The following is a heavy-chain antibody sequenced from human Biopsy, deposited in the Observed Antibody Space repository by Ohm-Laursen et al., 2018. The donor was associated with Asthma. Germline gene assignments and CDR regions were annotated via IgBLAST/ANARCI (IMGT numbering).Heavy chain of an antibody. D-gene: IGHD2-15*01. CDR2: INSVFGTT. CDR1: GGTFNTYV. V-gene: IGHV1-69*13. CDR3: ARKAGFCISGTCYSLDF. Sequence: SVKVSCKSLGGTFNTYVIGWVRQAPGQGLEWMGGINSVFGTTTYPQKFQDRVTITADDSTSTVYMELSSLRSEDTAVYYCARKAGFCISGTCYSLDFWGQGTLVTVSS. J-gene: IGHJ4*02.